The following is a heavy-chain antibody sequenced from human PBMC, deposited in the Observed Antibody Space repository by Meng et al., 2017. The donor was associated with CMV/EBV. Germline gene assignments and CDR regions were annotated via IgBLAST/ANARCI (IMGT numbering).Heavy chain of an antibody. CDR1: GYTFTSYG. J-gene: IGHJ4*02. D-gene: IGHD2-21*01. V-gene: IGHV1-18*01. CDR3: ARGCGGDCSGFFDY. CDR2: ISAYTGNT. Sequence: KTSGYTFTSYGISWVRQAPVQGLEWMGWISAYTGNTNYAKKLQGRVTMPTDINTGTAYMEVRSLRSDDTAVYYCARGCGGDCSGFFDYWGQGTLVTVSS.